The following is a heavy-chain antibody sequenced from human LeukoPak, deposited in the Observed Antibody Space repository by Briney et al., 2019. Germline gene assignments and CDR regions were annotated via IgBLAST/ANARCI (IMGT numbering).Heavy chain of an antibody. J-gene: IGHJ4*02. D-gene: IGHD6-19*01. CDR1: GFTFSSYA. V-gene: IGHV3-30-3*01. CDR3: AKDIHPSVAGTFDY. CDR2: ISYDGSNK. Sequence: GGSLRLSCAASGFTFSSYAMHWVRQAPGKGLEWVAVISYDGSNKYYADSVKGRFTISRDNANNSLYLQMNSLRAEDTALYYCAKDIHPSVAGTFDYWGQGTLVTVSS.